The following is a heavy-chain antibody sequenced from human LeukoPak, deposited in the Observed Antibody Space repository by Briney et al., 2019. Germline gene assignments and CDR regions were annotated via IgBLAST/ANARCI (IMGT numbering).Heavy chain of an antibody. D-gene: IGHD6-25*01. J-gene: IGHJ4*02. CDR2: LSGSGGTT. V-gene: IGHV3-23*01. CDR1: GFTFSDYS. Sequence: GGSLRLSCAASGFTFSDYSMSWVRQAPGKGLEWVSALSGSGGTTYSADSVKGRFTISRDNSKNTLYLQMNSLRAEDTAVYYCARGETRLNYWGQGTLVTVSS. CDR3: ARGETRLNY.